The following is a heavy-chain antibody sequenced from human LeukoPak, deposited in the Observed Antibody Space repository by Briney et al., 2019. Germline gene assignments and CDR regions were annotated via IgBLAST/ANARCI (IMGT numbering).Heavy chain of an antibody. Sequence: GGSLRLSCAASGFTFSNAWMSWVRQAPGKGLEWVGRIKSKTDGGTTDYAAPVKGRFTISRDDSKNTLYLQMNSLKTEDTAVYYCTTESIAAAGSVRDYYYMDVWGKGTTVTVSS. CDR2: IKSKTDGGTT. J-gene: IGHJ6*03. CDR3: TTESIAAAGSVRDYYYMDV. D-gene: IGHD6-13*01. CDR1: GFTFSNAW. V-gene: IGHV3-15*01.